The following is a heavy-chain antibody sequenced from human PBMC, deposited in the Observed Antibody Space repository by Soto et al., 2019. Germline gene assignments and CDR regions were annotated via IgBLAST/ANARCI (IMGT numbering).Heavy chain of an antibody. CDR3: AKSGTYVGKFDS. CDR2: IGGGGGST. CDR1: GFVFSTYV. Sequence: EVQLLESGGGVEQPGGSLRLSCAASGFVFSTYVMNWVRQAPGKGLEWVSAIGGGGGSTYYTDSVKGRFIISRDNSTSTLSLLMNSLRAEDTAIYYCAKSGTYVGKFDSWGQGTLVIVSS. J-gene: IGHJ4*02. D-gene: IGHD1-26*01. V-gene: IGHV3-23*01.